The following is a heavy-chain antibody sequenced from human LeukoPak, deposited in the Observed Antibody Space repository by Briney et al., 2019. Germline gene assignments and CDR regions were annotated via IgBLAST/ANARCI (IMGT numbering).Heavy chain of an antibody. Sequence: PSETLSLTCAVSGGSYIGSHWNWIRQPPGKGLEWIGEINHSGNTNYNPSLKSRVTISVDTSKNQFSLKLRSVTAADTAVYYCARDPTTVVTLPYYFDDWGQGTLVTVSS. CDR3: ARDPTTVVTLPYYFDD. D-gene: IGHD4-23*01. CDR2: INHSGNT. CDR1: GGSYIGSH. V-gene: IGHV4-34*01. J-gene: IGHJ4*02.